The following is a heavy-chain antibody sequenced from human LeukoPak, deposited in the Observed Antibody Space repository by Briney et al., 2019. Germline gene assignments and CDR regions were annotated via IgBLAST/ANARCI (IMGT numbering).Heavy chain of an antibody. D-gene: IGHD3-16*02. CDR3: AREAVPEPGYDYVWGSYRLGIFDP. Sequence: PSETLSLTCAVYGGSFSGYYWSWIRQPPGKGLEWIGEINHSGSTNYNPSLKSRVTISVDTSKNQFSLKLSSVTAADTAVYYCAREAVPEPGYDYVWGSYRLGIFDPWGQGTLVTVSS. CDR1: GGSFSGYY. CDR2: INHSGST. J-gene: IGHJ5*02. V-gene: IGHV4-34*01.